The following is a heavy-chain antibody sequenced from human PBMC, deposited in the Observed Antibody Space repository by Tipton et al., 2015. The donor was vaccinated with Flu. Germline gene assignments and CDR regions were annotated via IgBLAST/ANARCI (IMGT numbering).Heavy chain of an antibody. J-gene: IGHJ5*02. V-gene: IGHV4-39*07. CDR3: ARAKGQGDATPPFDP. D-gene: IGHD2-2*01. CDR1: GGSISSSSYY. Sequence: TLSLTCTVSGGSISSSSYYWGWIRQPPGKGLEWIGSIYYSGSTYYNPSLKSRVTISVDTSKNQFSLKLSSVTAADTAVYYCARAKGQGDATPPFDPWGQGTLVTVSS. CDR2: IYYSGST.